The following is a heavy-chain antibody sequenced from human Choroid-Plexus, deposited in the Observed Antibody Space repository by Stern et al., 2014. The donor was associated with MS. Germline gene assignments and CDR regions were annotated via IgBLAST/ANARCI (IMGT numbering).Heavy chain of an antibody. CDR1: GYIFTGYY. V-gene: IGHV1-2*02. Sequence: QVQLGQSGAEVKKPGASVKVSCKTSGYIFTGYYIHWVRQAPGQGLEWMAWINPNTGGTKYAQKFQGRVIMSRDTSISTAYVELSSLTSDDTDVYYCARDQRGITIFGVVTDYYYLGMDVWGQGTTVTVSS. J-gene: IGHJ6*02. D-gene: IGHD3-3*01. CDR3: ARDQRGITIFGVVTDYYYLGMDV. CDR2: INPNTGGT.